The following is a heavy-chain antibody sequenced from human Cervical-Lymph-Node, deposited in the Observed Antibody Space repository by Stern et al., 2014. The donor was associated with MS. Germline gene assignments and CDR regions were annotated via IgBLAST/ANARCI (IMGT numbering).Heavy chain of an antibody. J-gene: IGHJ6*02. CDR3: VRGGFSYGYGLDA. Sequence: VQLVESGSQGRKPGASGKGSCQASGYTFINYDIFWVRQATGQGLEWMGWMNPNNANTGHAQKFQGRVTMTRNTSISTAYMELSSLRSDDTAVYYCVRGGFSYGYGLDAWGQGTAVIVSS. CDR2: MNPNNANT. V-gene: IGHV1-8*01. D-gene: IGHD5-18*01. CDR1: GYTFINYD.